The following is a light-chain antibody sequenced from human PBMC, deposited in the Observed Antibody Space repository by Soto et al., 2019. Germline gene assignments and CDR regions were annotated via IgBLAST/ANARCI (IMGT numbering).Light chain of an antibody. CDR3: SSVTSRDTWV. J-gene: IGLJ3*02. V-gene: IGLV2-14*01. CDR1: SSDVGAYNS. CDR2: EVS. Sequence: QSALTQPASVSGSPGQSITISCTGTSSDVGAYNSVCWHQQHPGKAPKLMIYEVSKRPSGVSDRFSASKSGNTASLTISGLQADDEAYYYCSSVTSRDTWVFGGGTKLTVL.